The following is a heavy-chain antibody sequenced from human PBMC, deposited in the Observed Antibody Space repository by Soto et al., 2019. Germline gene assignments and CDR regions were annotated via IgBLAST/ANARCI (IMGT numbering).Heavy chain of an antibody. CDR3: ARDYDSGFGSSGWYGLDV. Sequence: PSETLSLTCTVSGGSISSYYWSWIRQPPGKGLEWIGYIYYSGSTNYNPSLKSRVTISVDTSKNQFSLKLSSVTAADTAVYYCARDYDSGFGSSGWYGLDVWGQGTTVTVSS. V-gene: IGHV4-59*01. J-gene: IGHJ6*02. CDR2: IYYSGST. D-gene: IGHD6-19*01. CDR1: GGSISSYY.